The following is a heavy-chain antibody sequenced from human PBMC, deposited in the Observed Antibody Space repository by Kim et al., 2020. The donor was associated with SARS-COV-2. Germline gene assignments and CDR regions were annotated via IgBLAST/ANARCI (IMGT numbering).Heavy chain of an antibody. Sequence: GGSLRLSCAVSGFTLSSCAMSWVRQAPGKGLEWVSAIYSDGSTHYADSVKGRSTISRDISTNTLFLQMNSLRVGDTAIYYCGKRGTGSSWYPTQDWGQGTLVTVSS. CDR1: GFTLSSCA. D-gene: IGHD6-13*01. CDR3: GKRGTGSSWYPTQD. V-gene: IGHV3-23*01. J-gene: IGHJ4*02. CDR2: IYSDGST.